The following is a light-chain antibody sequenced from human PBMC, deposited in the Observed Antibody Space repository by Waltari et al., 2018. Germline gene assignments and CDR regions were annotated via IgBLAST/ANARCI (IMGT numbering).Light chain of an antibody. Sequence: YVLTQPPSVSVAPGKTATLTCGGENIESKSVNWYQQKPGQAPVLGLFYDTARPSGIPDRCSGSNSGNTATLTIGWVEAGDEADYHCQVWDDTTNSGVFGGGTRLTVL. CDR2: YDT. CDR3: QVWDDTTNSGV. J-gene: IGLJ3*02. CDR1: NIESKS. V-gene: IGLV3-21*04.